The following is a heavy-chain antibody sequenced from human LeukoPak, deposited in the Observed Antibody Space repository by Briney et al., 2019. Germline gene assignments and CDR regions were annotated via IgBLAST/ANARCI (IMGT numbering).Heavy chain of an antibody. V-gene: IGHV3-64D*09. D-gene: IGHD3-3*01. Sequence: GGSLRLSCSASGFTISSYAMHWVRQAPGKGLEYVSAISSNGGSTYYADSVKGRFTISRDNSKNTLYLQMSSLRAEDTAVYYCVKGLRFLEWVNWYFDLWGRGTLVTVSS. CDR3: VKGLRFLEWVNWYFDL. CDR1: GFTISSYA. J-gene: IGHJ2*01. CDR2: ISSNGGST.